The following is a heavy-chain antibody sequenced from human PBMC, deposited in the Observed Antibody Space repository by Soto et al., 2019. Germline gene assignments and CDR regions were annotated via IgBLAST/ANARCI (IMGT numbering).Heavy chain of an antibody. V-gene: IGHV3-74*01. J-gene: IGHJ6*03. Sequence: GGSLRLSCAASGFTFSSYWMHWVRQAPGKGLGWVSRINSDGSSTSYADSVKGRFTISRDNAKNTLYLQMNSLRAEDTAVYYCAREEYDFWSGYYGYYYYYYMDVWGKGTTVTVSS. CDR1: GFTFSSYW. D-gene: IGHD3-3*01. CDR3: AREEYDFWSGYYGYYYYYYMDV. CDR2: INSDGSST.